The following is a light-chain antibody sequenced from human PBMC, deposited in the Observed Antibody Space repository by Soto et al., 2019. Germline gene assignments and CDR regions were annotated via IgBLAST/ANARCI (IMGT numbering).Light chain of an antibody. CDR2: DAS. Sequence: EIVLTQSPATLSLSPGERATLSCRASQSVSSYLAWYQQKPGQAPRLLIPDASNRAPGIPARFSGSGSGTDFTLTVSSLEPEDFAVYYCQQRRDWPLTFGGGTKVEI. CDR3: QQRRDWPLT. J-gene: IGKJ4*01. V-gene: IGKV3-11*01. CDR1: QSVSSY.